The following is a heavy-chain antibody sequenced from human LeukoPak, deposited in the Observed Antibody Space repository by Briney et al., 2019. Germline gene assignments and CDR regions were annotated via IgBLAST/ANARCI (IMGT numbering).Heavy chain of an antibody. D-gene: IGHD3-10*01. CDR1: GFTFSNYG. Sequence: GGSLRLSCAASGFTFSNYGMHWVRQAPGKGLEWVAYIPYDGSNKYYADSVKGRFTISRDNAKNSLYLQMNSLRAEDTAVYYCASGGVVRISKDAFDIWGQGTMVTVSS. CDR2: IPYDGSNK. CDR3: ASGGVVRISKDAFDI. J-gene: IGHJ3*02. V-gene: IGHV3-30*02.